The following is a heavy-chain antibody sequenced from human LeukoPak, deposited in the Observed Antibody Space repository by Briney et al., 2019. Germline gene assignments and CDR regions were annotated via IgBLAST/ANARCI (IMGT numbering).Heavy chain of an antibody. CDR1: GYTFTSYA. CDR3: ARAHHYYFDY. CDR2: INAGNSNT. V-gene: IGHV1-3*01. Sequence: GASVKVSCKASGYTFTSYAMHWVRQAPGQRLEWMGWINAGNSNTKYSQKFQGRVTITRDTSASTAYMELSSLRSEDTAVYYCARAHHYYFDYWGQGTLVTVSS. J-gene: IGHJ4*02.